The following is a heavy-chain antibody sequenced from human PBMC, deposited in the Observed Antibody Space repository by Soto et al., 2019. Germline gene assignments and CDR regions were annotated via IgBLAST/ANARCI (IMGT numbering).Heavy chain of an antibody. V-gene: IGHV3-13*04. J-gene: IGHJ4*02. CDR2: IGTAGDT. Sequence: GGSLRLCCSASGFTFSSYDMHWVRQGPGKGLEWVSAIGTAGDTNYAGSVKGRFTISRENAKNSLYLQMNSLRAGDTAIYFCARAIGPTLFDYPCPGTLLTVFS. CDR1: GFTFSSYD. D-gene: IGHD3-22*01. CDR3: ARAIGPTLFDY.